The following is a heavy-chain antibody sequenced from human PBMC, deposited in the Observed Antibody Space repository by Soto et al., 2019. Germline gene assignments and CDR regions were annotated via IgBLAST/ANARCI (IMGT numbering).Heavy chain of an antibody. CDR1: GYTFTSYG. V-gene: IGHV1-18*01. CDR3: ARDPYWHVPRLYTFYL. J-gene: IGHJ4*03. Sequence: ASVKVSCKASGYTFTSYGISWVRQAPGQGLEWMGWIAAYNGNTDYAQKLQDRVTMTTDTSTSTAYMELRSLRSDDTAVYYCARDPYWHVPRLYTFYLWGQGTMVTVSS. CDR2: IAAYNGNT. D-gene: IGHD1-1*01.